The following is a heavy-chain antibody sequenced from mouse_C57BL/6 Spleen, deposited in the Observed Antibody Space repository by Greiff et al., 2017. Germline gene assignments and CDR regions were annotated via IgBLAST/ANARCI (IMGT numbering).Heavy chain of an antibody. V-gene: IGHV1-80*01. Sequence: VKLMESGAELVKPGASVTLSCKASGYAFSSYWMNWVKQRPGKGLEWIGQSYPGDGDTNYNGKVKGKATLTADKSSSTAYMQLSSLTSEDSAVYFCARAFLRGYWGQGTTLTVSS. CDR1: GYAFSSYW. J-gene: IGHJ2*01. CDR2: SYPGDGDT. CDR3: ARAFLRGY.